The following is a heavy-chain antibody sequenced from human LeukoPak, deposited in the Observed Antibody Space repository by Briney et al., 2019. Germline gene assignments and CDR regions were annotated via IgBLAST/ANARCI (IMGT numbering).Heavy chain of an antibody. CDR2: ISYDGSNK. Sequence: GGSLRLSCAASGFTFSSYGMHWVRQAPGKGLEWVAVISYDGSNKYYADSVKGRFTISRDNSKNTLYLQMNSLRAEDTAVYYCAKEGGAVVTPAGSGMDVWGQGTTVTVSS. D-gene: IGHD4-23*01. CDR1: GFTFSSYG. V-gene: IGHV3-30*18. CDR3: AKEGGAVVTPAGSGMDV. J-gene: IGHJ6*02.